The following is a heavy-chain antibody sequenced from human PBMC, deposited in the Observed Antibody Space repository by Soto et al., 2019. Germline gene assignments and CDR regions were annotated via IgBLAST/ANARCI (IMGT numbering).Heavy chain of an antibody. J-gene: IGHJ4*02. CDR3: ARGGATIFGVIDS. V-gene: IGHV1-46*01. CDR2: FLASGGNA. Sequence: ASVKVSCKASGYSFFSYYIHWVRQAPGQGLEWMGRFLASGGNADYAQRFRGRVSMTRDTSTTNTVSLELTSLTSDDTAVYYCARGGATIFGVIDSWGQGTRVTVSS. CDR1: GYSFFSYY. D-gene: IGHD3-3*02.